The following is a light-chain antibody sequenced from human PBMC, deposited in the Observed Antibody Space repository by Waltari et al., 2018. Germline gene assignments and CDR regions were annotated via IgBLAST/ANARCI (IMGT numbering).Light chain of an antibody. CDR3: GSFGGSAVI. Sequence: QSALTQPPSASGSPGQSVTISCIGTSSDLGGYNFVSWYQQHPGEAPRLMIYDVTKRPSGVPDRFSGSKSGNTASLTVSGLQAEDEADYYCGSFGGSAVIFGGGTKLTVL. J-gene: IGLJ2*01. V-gene: IGLV2-8*01. CDR2: DVT. CDR1: SSDLGGYNF.